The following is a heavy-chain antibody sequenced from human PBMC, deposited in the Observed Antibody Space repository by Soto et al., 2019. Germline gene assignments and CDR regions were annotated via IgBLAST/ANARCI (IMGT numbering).Heavy chain of an antibody. Sequence: GESLKISCKGSGYSFTSYWISWVRQRPGKGLEWMGRIDPSDSYTNYSPSFQGHVTISADKSISTAYLQWSSLKASDTAIYYCASTDIVSTIDDGRDAFDIWGQGTMVTVSS. J-gene: IGHJ3*02. D-gene: IGHD5-12*01. CDR1: GYSFTSYW. CDR2: IDPSDSYT. CDR3: ASTDIVSTIDDGRDAFDI. V-gene: IGHV5-10-1*01.